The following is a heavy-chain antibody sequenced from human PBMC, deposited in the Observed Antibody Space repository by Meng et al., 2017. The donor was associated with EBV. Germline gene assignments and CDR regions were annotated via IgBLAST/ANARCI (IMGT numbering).Heavy chain of an antibody. Sequence: QVQLGASGAESKKPGSSVKVSSKATGGTFSSYAISWVRQAPGQGLEWRGGIITIFGTANYAQKFQGRVTITADKSTSTAYMELSSLRSEDTAVYYCARVATYDYIWGSYRYNYFDYWGQGTLVTVSS. V-gene: IGHV1-69*06. CDR2: IITIFGTA. D-gene: IGHD3-16*02. CDR3: ARVATYDYIWGSYRYNYFDY. J-gene: IGHJ4*02. CDR1: GGTFSSYA.